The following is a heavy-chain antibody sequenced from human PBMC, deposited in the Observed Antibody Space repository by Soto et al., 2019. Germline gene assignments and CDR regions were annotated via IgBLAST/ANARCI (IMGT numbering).Heavy chain of an antibody. CDR1: GGSISSGGYY. J-gene: IGHJ2*01. V-gene: IGHV4-31*03. Sequence: QVQLQESGPGLVKPSQTLSLTCTVSGGSISSGGYYWSWIRQHPGKGLEWIGYIYYSGSTYYNPSLKSRVXIXVVXSKNQFSLKLSSVTAADTAVYYCARAQVTDWYFDLWGRGTLVTVSS. CDR2: IYYSGST. D-gene: IGHD2-21*02. CDR3: ARAQVTDWYFDL.